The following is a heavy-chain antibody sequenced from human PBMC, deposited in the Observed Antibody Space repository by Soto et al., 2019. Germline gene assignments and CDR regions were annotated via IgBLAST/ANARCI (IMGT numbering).Heavy chain of an antibody. CDR1: GYIFTSSW. D-gene: IGHD3-10*01. J-gene: IGHJ6*02. CDR2: IDPSDSYT. V-gene: IGHV5-10-1*04. Sequence: GESLNLSCKGSGYIFTSSWITGVRQMPCKGLVWLWTIDPSDSYTDYSPSFQGQVTISADKSISTAYLQWSSLKASDTAMYYCARLKSSMVYYYYYGMDVWGQGTTVTVSS. CDR3: ARLKSSMVYYYYYGMDV.